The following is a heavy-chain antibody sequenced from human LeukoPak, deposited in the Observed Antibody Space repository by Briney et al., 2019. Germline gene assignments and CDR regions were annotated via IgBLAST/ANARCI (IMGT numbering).Heavy chain of an antibody. D-gene: IGHD5-24*01. CDR1: GFTFDDYG. Sequence: RAGGSLRLSCAATGFTFDDYGMSWVRQAPGKGLEWVSGIYWNCGSIGSADSVKGRLTIPRDNAQNSPYLQMSTVRAEDTALYDCARVAGEMATIVMDYWGQGTLVTVSS. J-gene: IGHJ4*02. CDR3: ARVAGEMATIVMDY. CDR2: IYWNCGSI. V-gene: IGHV3-20*01.